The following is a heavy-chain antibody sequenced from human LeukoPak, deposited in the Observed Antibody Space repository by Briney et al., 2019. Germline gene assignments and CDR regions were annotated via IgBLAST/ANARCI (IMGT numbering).Heavy chain of an antibody. CDR2: IIPILGIA. CDR3: ARGGLHYYDSSGYSMDV. D-gene: IGHD3-22*01. Sequence: SVKVSYKASGGTFSSYAISWVRQAPGQGLEWMGRIIPILGIANYAQKFQGRVTITADKSTSTAYMELSSLRSEDTAVYYCARGGLHYYDSSGYSMDVWGQGTTVTVSS. J-gene: IGHJ6*02. CDR1: GGTFSSYA. V-gene: IGHV1-69*04.